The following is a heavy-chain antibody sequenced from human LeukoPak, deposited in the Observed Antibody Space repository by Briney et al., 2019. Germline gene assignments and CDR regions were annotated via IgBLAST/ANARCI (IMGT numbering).Heavy chain of an antibody. D-gene: IGHD6-19*01. Sequence: GGSLRLSCAASGFTFSSYAMHWVRQAPGKGLEYVSAISSNGGSTYYANSVKGRFTISRDNSKNTLYLQMGSLRTEDMAVYYCARGIAVAGTYYYGMDVWGQGTTVTVSS. V-gene: IGHV3-64*01. J-gene: IGHJ6*02. CDR1: GFTFSSYA. CDR2: ISSNGGST. CDR3: ARGIAVAGTYYYGMDV.